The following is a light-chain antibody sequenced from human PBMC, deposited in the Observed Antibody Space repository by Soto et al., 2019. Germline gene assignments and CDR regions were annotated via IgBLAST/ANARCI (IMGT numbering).Light chain of an antibody. V-gene: IGLV2-23*01. Sequence: QSALTQPASVSGSPRQSITISCTGTSSDVVSSNLVSWYQQHPHRAPKLIIYEGARRPSGVSGRFSASMSGNTASLRISGLQAEDEADYYCCSFAPFTTSYVFGTGTKVTVL. CDR2: EGA. J-gene: IGLJ1*01. CDR3: CSFAPFTTSYV. CDR1: SSDVVSSNL.